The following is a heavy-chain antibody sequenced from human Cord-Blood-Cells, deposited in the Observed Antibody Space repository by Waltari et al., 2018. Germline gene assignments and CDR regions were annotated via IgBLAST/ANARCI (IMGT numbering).Heavy chain of an antibody. D-gene: IGHD1-26*01. CDR3: ARQTVYRGSYPDY. CDR1: GGNFRSYA. V-gene: IGHV1-69*01. CDR2: IIPIFGTA. Sequence: QVQLVKSGAEVKKLGSSVKVSCKACGGNFRSYAISWVRQAPGQGLEWMGGIIPIFGTANYAQKFQGRVTITADESTSTAYMELSSLRSEDTSVYYCARQTVYRGSYPDYWGQGTLVTVSS. J-gene: IGHJ4*02.